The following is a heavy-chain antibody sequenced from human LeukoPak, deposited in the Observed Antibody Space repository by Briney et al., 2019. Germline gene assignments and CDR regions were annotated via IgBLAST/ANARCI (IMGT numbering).Heavy chain of an antibody. Sequence: GESLKISCKGSGYSFTSYWIAWGRQMPGKGLVGMVMIYPGDSDTRYSPSFQGRVTISADKSINTPYLQWSSLKASDTAMYYCARLDFPITRAWFDPWGHGTPVTVSS. CDR1: GYSFTSYW. D-gene: IGHD5-24*01. CDR2: IYPGDSDT. V-gene: IGHV5-51*01. J-gene: IGHJ5*02. CDR3: ARLDFPITRAWFDP.